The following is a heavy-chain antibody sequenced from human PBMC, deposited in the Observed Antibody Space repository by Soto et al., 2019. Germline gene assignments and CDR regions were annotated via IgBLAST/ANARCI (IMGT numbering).Heavy chain of an antibody. CDR2: INPNGGST. J-gene: IGHJ4*02. V-gene: IGHV1-46*01. CDR3: ARGLTSGDY. CDR1: GYTFTSFY. Sequence: QVQLVQSGAEVKNPGASVKVSCKAFGYTFTSFYIHWVRQAPGQGLEWMSIINPNGGSTNYAQNLPGRVTLTRDTSTNTVYMELSSLRSEDTAVYYCARGLTSGDYWGQGTLVTVSS.